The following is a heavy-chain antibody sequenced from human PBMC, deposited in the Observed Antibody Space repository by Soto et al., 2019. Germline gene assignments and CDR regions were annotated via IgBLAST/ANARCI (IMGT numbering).Heavy chain of an antibody. D-gene: IGHD2-2*01. CDR2: MYYNGRI. V-gene: IGHV4-59*12. CDR1: VGSISSYS. J-gene: IGHJ4*02. CDR3: ARVPDY. Sequence: SENLSLSYTISVGSISSYSWSWIRQPPGRGLEWIGYMYYNGRIHYSASLKSRVTISVDRSKNQFSLKLSSVTAADTAVYYCARVPDYWGQG.